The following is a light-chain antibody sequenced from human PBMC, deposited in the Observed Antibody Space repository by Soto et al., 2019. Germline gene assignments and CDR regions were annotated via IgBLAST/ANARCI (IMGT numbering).Light chain of an antibody. CDR1: SSDVGDYNS. V-gene: IGLV2-14*01. Sequence: QSALTQPASVSRSPGQSITISCTGASSDVGDYNSVSWYQHHPGKAPKLMIYDVNHRPSRISNRFFGSKSGYTASLTISGLQAEDEADYYCSSYTTVRTVVFGGGTKLTVL. CDR3: SSYTTVRTVV. CDR2: DVN. J-gene: IGLJ3*02.